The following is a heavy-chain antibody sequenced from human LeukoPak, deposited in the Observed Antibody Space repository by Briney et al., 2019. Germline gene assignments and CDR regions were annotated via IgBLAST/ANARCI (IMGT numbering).Heavy chain of an antibody. V-gene: IGHV4-34*01. Sequence: SETLSLTCAVYGGSFSGYYWSWIRQPPGKGLEWIGEINHSGSTNYNPSLKSRVTISVDTSKNQFSLKLSSVTAADTAAYYCASFRWLQFVYWGQGTLVTVSS. CDR3: ASFRWLQFVY. J-gene: IGHJ4*02. CDR1: GGSFSGYY. CDR2: INHSGST. D-gene: IGHD5-24*01.